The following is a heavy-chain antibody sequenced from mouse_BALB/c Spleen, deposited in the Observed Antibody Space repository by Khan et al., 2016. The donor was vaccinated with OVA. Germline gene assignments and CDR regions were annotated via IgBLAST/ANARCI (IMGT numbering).Heavy chain of an antibody. J-gene: IGHJ4*01. Sequence: VELVESGPDLVAPSQSLSITCTVSGFSLTSYAIHWVRQPPGKGLEWLVVIRSDGSTTYNSALKSRLSISKDNSKSQVFLKINSLQTDDTAMYYCARHQFPLSMDSWGQGTSVTVSS. CDR2: IRSDGST. CDR3: ARHQFPLSMDS. V-gene: IGHV2-6-2*01. CDR1: GFSLTSYA.